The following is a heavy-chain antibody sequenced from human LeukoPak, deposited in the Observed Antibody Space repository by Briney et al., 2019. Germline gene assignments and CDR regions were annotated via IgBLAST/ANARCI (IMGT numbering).Heavy chain of an antibody. D-gene: IGHD2-21*02. CDR1: GGSISSYW. J-gene: IGHJ3*02. V-gene: IGHV4-59*08. Sequence: EPSETLSFTCTVSGGSISSYWWSWIRQPPGKGLEYIGYIFYSGSTNYNPSLKSRVTISVDTSKIHFSLRLSSVTAADTAVYYCARSIIVVVAAGALDIWGQGTVVTVSS. CDR2: IFYSGST. CDR3: ARSIIVVVAAGALDI.